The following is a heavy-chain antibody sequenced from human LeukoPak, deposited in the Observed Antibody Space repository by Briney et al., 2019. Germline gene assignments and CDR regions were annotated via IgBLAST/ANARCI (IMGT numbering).Heavy chain of an antibody. Sequence: GASVKVSCKASGGTFSSYAISWVRQAPGQGLEWMGGIIPIFGTANYAQKFQGRVTITTDESTSTAYMELSSLRSEDTAVYYCARCQKYSGSYSYYYYYYMDVWGKGTTVTVSS. D-gene: IGHD1-26*01. CDR3: ARCQKYSGSYSYYYYYYMDV. CDR1: GGTFSSYA. CDR2: IIPIFGTA. J-gene: IGHJ6*03. V-gene: IGHV1-69*05.